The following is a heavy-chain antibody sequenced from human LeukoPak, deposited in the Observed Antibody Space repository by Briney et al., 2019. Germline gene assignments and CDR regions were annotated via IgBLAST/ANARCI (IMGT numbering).Heavy chain of an antibody. CDR2: ISNDEIRT. CDR1: GFTFRTYW. CDR3: VRSGQLASLDY. J-gene: IGHJ4*02. V-gene: IGHV3-74*01. D-gene: IGHD6-6*01. Sequence: GGSLRLSCAASGFTFRTYWMHWVRQAPGKGLVWVSHISNDEIRTTYADSVKGRFTISRDNAENTLYLQMNSLRVEDTAVYYCVRSGQLASLDYWGQGTLVTVSS.